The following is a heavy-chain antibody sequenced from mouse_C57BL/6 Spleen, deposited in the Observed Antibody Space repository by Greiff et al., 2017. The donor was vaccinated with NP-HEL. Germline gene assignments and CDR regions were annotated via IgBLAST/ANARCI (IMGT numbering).Heavy chain of an antibody. V-gene: IGHV1-69*01. CDR2: IDPSDSYT. Sequence: QVQLQQPGAELVMPGASVKLSCKASGYTFTSYWMHWVKQRPGQGLEWIGEIDPSDSYTNYNQKFKGKSTLTVDKSSSTAYMQISSLTSEDSAVYYCARRITTGYYFDYWGQGTTLTVSS. J-gene: IGHJ2*01. CDR1: GYTFTSYW. D-gene: IGHD1-1*01. CDR3: ARRITTGYYFDY.